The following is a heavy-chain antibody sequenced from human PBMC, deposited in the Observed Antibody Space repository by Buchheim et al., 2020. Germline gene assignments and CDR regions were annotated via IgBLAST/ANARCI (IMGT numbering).Heavy chain of an antibody. CDR2: IDPSDSYT. V-gene: IGHV5-10-1*01. Sequence: EVQLVQSGAEVKKPGESLRISCKGSGYSFTSYWISWVRQMPGKGLEWMGRIDPSDSYTNYSPSFQGHVTISADKSISTAYLQWSSLKAPDTAMYYCARHKIFRNCSSTSCFYYYYGMDVWGQGTT. J-gene: IGHJ6*02. D-gene: IGHD2-2*01. CDR3: ARHKIFRNCSSTSCFYYYYGMDV. CDR1: GYSFTSYW.